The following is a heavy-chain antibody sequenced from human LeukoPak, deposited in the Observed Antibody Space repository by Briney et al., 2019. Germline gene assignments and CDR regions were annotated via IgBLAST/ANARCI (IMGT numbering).Heavy chain of an antibody. D-gene: IGHD2-2*01. CDR2: ISYDGSNK. CDR1: GFTFSSYA. V-gene: IGHV3-30-3*01. J-gene: IGHJ4*02. CDR3: ARALYQPRDIVVVPAAISY. Sequence: GGSLRLSCAASGFTFSSYAMHWVRQAPGKGLEWVAVISYDGSNKYYADSVKGRFTISRDNSTNTLYLQMNSLRAEDTAVYYCARALYQPRDIVVVPAAISYWGQGTLVTVSS.